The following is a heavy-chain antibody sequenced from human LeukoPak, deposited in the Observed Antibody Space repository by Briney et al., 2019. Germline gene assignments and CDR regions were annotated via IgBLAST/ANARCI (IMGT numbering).Heavy chain of an antibody. Sequence: ASVKVSCKASGYTFTSYYMHWVRQAPGQGLEWMGIINPSGGSTSYAQKFQGRVTMTRDTSTSTAYMELSSLRSDDTAVYYCARVRAGTIVVVPAATGYYFDYWGQGTLVTVSS. D-gene: IGHD2-2*01. V-gene: IGHV1-46*01. J-gene: IGHJ4*02. CDR2: INPSGGST. CDR1: GYTFTSYY. CDR3: ARVRAGTIVVVPAATGYYFDY.